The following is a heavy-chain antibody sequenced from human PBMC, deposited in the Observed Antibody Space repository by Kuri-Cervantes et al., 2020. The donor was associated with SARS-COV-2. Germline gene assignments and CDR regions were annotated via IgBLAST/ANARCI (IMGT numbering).Heavy chain of an antibody. CDR2: INPNSGGT. CDR1: GFTFSSYA. V-gene: IGHV1-2*04. J-gene: IGHJ4*02. CDR3: AREEAYDSSAYQTIHFDY. D-gene: IGHD3-22*01. Sequence: TCAASGFTFSSYAMSWVRQAPGQGLEWMGWINPNSGGTNYAQKFQGWVTMTRDTSISTAYMELSRLRSDDTAVYYCAREEAYDSSAYQTIHFDYWGQGTLVTVSS.